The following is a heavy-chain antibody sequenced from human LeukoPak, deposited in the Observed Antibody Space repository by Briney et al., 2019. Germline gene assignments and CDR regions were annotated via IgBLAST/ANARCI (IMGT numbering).Heavy chain of an antibody. CDR1: GFTFTDYY. Sequence: ASVKVSCKASGFTFTDYYMHWVRLAPGQGLEWMGYINPHSGVTSFPQKFRGRVTLTTDTSISAAYMELSSLISDDTAMYYCVREDITKAFDLWGQGALVTVSS. D-gene: IGHD2-15*01. CDR3: VREDITKAFDL. J-gene: IGHJ4*02. V-gene: IGHV1-2*02. CDR2: INPHSGVT.